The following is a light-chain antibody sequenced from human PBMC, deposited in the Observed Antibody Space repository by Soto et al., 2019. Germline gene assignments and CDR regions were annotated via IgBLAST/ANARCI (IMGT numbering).Light chain of an antibody. V-gene: IGLV2-14*01. CDR1: SSDVGGYNY. J-gene: IGLJ3*02. CDR3: SSYTSSSTV. Sequence: QLVLTQPASVSGSPGQSITISCTETSSDVGGYNYVSWYQQHPGKAPKLMIYEVSNRPSGVSNRFSGSKSGNTASLTISGLQAEDEADYYCSSYTSSSTVFGGGTKLTVL. CDR2: EVS.